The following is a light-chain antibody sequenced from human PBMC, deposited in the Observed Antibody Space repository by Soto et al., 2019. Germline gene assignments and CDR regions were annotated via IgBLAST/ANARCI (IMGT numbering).Light chain of an antibody. CDR2: GAS. J-gene: IGKJ4*01. CDR1: QSVSSN. Sequence: IVMTQSPATLSVSPGERATLSCRASQSVSSNLAWYQQKPGQAPRLLIYGASTRATGIPARFSGSGSGTEFTLTISSLPSEDFAVYYCQQYNNWPPLTFGGGTKVEIK. V-gene: IGKV3-15*01. CDR3: QQYNNWPPLT.